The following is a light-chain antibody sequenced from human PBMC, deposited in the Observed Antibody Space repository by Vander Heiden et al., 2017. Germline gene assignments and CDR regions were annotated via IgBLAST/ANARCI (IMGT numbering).Light chain of an antibody. CDR1: RSISNW. CDR2: KAS. CDR3: QQYNSFSWT. J-gene: IGKJ1*01. Sequence: DIQMTQSPSTLSASVGDRVTITCRASRSISNWLAWYQQKPGKAPKLLISKASSLQSGVPSRFSGSGSETEFTLTISSLQPDDFATYYCQQYNSFSWTFGQGTKVEIK. V-gene: IGKV1-5*03.